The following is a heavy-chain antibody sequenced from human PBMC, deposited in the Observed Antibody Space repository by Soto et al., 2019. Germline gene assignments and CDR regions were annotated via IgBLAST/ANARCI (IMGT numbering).Heavy chain of an antibody. J-gene: IGHJ4*02. D-gene: IGHD4-17*01. CDR1: GGSISSGGYY. CDR2: TYYSGST. CDR3: ASRSDYGGNSGVDY. Sequence: QVQLQESGPGLVKPSQTLSLTCTVSGGSISSGGYYWSWIRQHPGKGLEWIGYTYYSGSTYCNPSPKSRVTISVDTSKNQFSLKLSSVTAADTAVYYCASRSDYGGNSGVDYWGQGTLVTVSS. V-gene: IGHV4-31*03.